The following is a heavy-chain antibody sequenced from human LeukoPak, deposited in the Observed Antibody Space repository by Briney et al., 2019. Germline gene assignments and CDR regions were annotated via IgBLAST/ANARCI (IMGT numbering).Heavy chain of an antibody. CDR2: IKSKTDGGTT. D-gene: IGHD3-10*01. J-gene: IGHJ4*02. CDR3: TTYYGSGSYCFDY. V-gene: IGHV3-15*01. Sequence: GGSLRLSCAASGFTFSNAWMSWVRQAPGKGLEWVGRIKSKTDGGTTDYAAPVKGRFTISRDDSKNTLYLQMNSLKTEDTAVYHCTTYYGSGSYCFDYWGQGTLVTVSS. CDR1: GFTFSNAW.